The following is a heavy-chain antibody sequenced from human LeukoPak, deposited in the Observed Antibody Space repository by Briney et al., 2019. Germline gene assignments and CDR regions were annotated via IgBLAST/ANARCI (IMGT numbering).Heavy chain of an antibody. CDR2: IWYDGSNK. V-gene: IGHV3-33*01. Sequence: PGRSLRLSCAASGFTFSSYGMHWVRQAPGKGLEWVAVIWYDGSNKYYADSVKGRFTISRDNSKNTLYLQMNSLRAEDTAVYYCARESEKYSSGWLDLDYWGQGTLVTVSS. J-gene: IGHJ4*02. D-gene: IGHD6-19*01. CDR1: GFTFSSYG. CDR3: ARESEKYSSGWLDLDY.